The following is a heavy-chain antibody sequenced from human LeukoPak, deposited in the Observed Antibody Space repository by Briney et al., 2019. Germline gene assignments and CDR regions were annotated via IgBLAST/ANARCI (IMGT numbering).Heavy chain of an antibody. CDR3: ARYAPGGYDY. D-gene: IGHD5-12*01. J-gene: IGHJ4*02. CDR2: ISSNGGST. V-gene: IGHV3-64*01. Sequence: GGSLRLSCAASGFTFSSYAMHWVRQAPGKGLEFVSAISSNGGSTYYANSVKGRFTISRDNSKNTLYLQMGSLRAEDMAVYYCARYAPGGYDYWGQGILVTVSS. CDR1: GFTFSSYA.